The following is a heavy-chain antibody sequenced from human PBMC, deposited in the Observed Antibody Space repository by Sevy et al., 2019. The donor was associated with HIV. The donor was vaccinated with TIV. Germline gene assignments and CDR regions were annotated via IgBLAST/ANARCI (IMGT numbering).Heavy chain of an antibody. J-gene: IGHJ4*02. V-gene: IGHV3-11*06. Sequence: GGSLRLSCAASGFTFSDYYMSWIRQAPGKGLEWVSYISSSSSYTNYADSVKGRFTISRDNAKNSLYLQMNSLRAEDTAVYYCARRTTVPYYFDYWGQGTLVTVS. CDR2: ISSSSSYT. CDR3: ARRTTVPYYFDY. CDR1: GFTFSDYY. D-gene: IGHD4-17*01.